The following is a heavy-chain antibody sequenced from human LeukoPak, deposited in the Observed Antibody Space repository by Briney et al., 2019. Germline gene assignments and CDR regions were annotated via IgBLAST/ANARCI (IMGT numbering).Heavy chain of an antibody. CDR2: ITFTGTT. CDR1: GVTLSGYS. Sequence: AGSLRLSCAASGVTLSGYSMNWVRQAPGKGLEWVSHITFTGTTYYADSVKGRFTISRDNAKKSLSLQMNSLRAEDTAIYYCSTAKFDYWGQGTRVTVSS. CDR3: STAKFDY. J-gene: IGHJ4*02. V-gene: IGHV3-48*01.